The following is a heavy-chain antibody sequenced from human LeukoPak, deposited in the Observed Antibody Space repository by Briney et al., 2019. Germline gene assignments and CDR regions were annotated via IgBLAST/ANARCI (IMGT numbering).Heavy chain of an antibody. Sequence: ASVKVSCTASGYTFTGYYMHWVRQAPGQGLEWMGWINPNSGGTNYAQKFQGRVTMTRDTSISTAYMELSRLRSDDTAVYYCARAGGGRSGGAFDIWGQGTMVTVSS. D-gene: IGHD1-26*01. CDR2: INPNSGGT. CDR1: GYTFTGYY. CDR3: ARAGGGRSGGAFDI. V-gene: IGHV1-2*02. J-gene: IGHJ3*02.